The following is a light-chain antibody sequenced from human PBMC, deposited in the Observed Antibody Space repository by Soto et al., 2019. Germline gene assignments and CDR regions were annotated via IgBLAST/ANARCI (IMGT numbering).Light chain of an antibody. Sequence: FVLPKSPGPLFLSQGERPPLSSRASQSVPSNSVPWYQKNPAQAPGLLIYAASSRTTAIPDRFGGSGSGTDFTLTISRLEPEDFAVYYCQQYGSNPSITFGQGTRLEIK. CDR3: QQYGSNPSIT. J-gene: IGKJ5*01. CDR2: AAS. CDR1: QSVPSNS. V-gene: IGKV3-20*01.